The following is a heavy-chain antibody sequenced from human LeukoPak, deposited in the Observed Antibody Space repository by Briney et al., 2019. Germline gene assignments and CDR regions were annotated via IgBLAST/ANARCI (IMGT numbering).Heavy chain of an antibody. V-gene: IGHV3-23*01. CDR2: ISGSGGST. Sequence: PGGSLRLSCAASGFTFSSYAMSWVRQAPGKGLEWVSAISGSGGSTYYADSVKGRFTISRDNSKNTLYLQMNSLRAEDTAVYYCAKGPGDMSSGGDAFDIWGRGTMDTVSS. D-gene: IGHD3-22*01. CDR3: AKGPGDMSSGGDAFDI. J-gene: IGHJ3*02. CDR1: GFTFSSYA.